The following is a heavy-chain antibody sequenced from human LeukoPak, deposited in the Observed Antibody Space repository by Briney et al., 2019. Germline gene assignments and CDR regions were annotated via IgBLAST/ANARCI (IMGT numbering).Heavy chain of an antibody. D-gene: IGHD6-19*01. CDR1: GGSIGSYY. CDR3: ARAGYSSGSAGVFDI. CDR2: IYYSGST. V-gene: IGHV4-59*01. J-gene: IGHJ3*02. Sequence: LETLSLTCTVSGGSIGSYYWSWIRQPPGKGLEWLGYIYYSGSTNYNPSLKSRVTISVDTSKNQFSLKLYSVTAADTAVYYCARAGYSSGSAGVFDIWGQGTVVTVSS.